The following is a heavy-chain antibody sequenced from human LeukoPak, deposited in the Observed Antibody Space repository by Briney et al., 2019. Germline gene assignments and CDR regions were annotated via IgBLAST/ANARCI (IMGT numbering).Heavy chain of an antibody. CDR2: ISAYNGNT. CDR3: ARVTYGYVWGSYRSPRYYYYGMDV. Sequence: ASVKDSFQPSVYTFTRYGISWVQQAPEQLLEGLGWISAYNGNTNYAEKLQGRVTMTTDTSTSTAYMELRSVRSDDTAVYYCARVTYGYVWGSYRSPRYYYYGMDVWGQGTTVTVSS. V-gene: IGHV1-18*01. D-gene: IGHD3-16*02. J-gene: IGHJ6*02. CDR1: VYTFTRYG.